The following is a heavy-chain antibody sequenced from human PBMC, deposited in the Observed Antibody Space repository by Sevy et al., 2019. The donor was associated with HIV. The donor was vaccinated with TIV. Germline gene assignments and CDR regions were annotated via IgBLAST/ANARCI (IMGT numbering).Heavy chain of an antibody. V-gene: IGHV3-72*01. CDR3: ATHAGIAAAGRVFDY. CDR1: GFTFSDHY. J-gene: IGHJ4*02. Sequence: GGSLRLSCVASGFTFSDHYMEWVRQAPGKGLEWVGRIRNKADSYTTEYAASVKGRFTISRDDSKNSLYLLMNSLKTEDTAVHYCATHAGIAAAGRVFDYWGQGTLVTVSS. D-gene: IGHD6-13*01. CDR2: IRNKADSYTT.